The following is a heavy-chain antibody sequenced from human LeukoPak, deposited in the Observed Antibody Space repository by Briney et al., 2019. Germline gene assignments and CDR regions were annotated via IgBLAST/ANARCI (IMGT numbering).Heavy chain of an antibody. J-gene: IGHJ3*02. V-gene: IGHV4-61*01. D-gene: IGHD3-9*01. Sequence: SETLSLTCTVSGVSISSSFYYWSWIRQPPGKGLEWFGYIYYSGSTKYKPSLKSRVTISVDTSKNQFSLKLSPVTAADPAVYYCARGRYLDAFDIWGQGTMVTVSS. CDR1: GVSISSSFYY. CDR2: IYYSGST. CDR3: ARGRYLDAFDI.